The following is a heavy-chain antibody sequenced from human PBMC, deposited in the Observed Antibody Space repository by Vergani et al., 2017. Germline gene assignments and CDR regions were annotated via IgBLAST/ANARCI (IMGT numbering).Heavy chain of an antibody. D-gene: IGHD3-3*01. V-gene: IGHV4-59*01. CDR1: GGSISSYY. CDR3: ARSRGDTIFGVVIVNYYYGMDV. CDR2: IYYSGST. J-gene: IGHJ6*02. Sequence: QVQLQESGPGLVKPSETLSLTCTVSGGSISSYYWSWIRQPPGKGLEWIGYIYYSGSTNYKPSLKSRVTISVDTSKNQFSLKLSSVTAADTAVYYCARSRGDTIFGVVIVNYYYGMDVWGQGTTVTVSS.